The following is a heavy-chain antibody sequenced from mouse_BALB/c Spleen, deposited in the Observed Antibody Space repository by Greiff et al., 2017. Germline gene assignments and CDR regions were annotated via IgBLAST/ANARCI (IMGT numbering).Heavy chain of an antibody. V-gene: IGHV7-3*02. D-gene: IGHD2-4*01. CDR1: GFTFTDYY. J-gene: IGHJ4*01. CDR2: IRNKANGYTT. CDR3: ARHYDYVGYAMDY. Sequence: DVKLVESGGGLVQPGGSLRLSCATSGFTFTDYYMSWVRQPPGKALEWLGFIRNKANGYTTEYSASVKGRFTISRDNSQSILYLQMNTLRAEDSATYYCARHYDYVGYAMDYWGQGTSVTVSS.